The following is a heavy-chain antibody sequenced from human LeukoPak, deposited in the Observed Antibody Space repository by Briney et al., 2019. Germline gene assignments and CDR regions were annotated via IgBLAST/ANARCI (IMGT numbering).Heavy chain of an antibody. Sequence: PSETLSLTCTVSGGSISSHYWSWIRQPPGKGLEWIGYIYYSGSTNYNPSLKSRVTISVDTPKNQFSLKLSSVTAADTAVYYCARGTDYWGQGTLVTVSS. V-gene: IGHV4-59*11. CDR1: GGSISSHY. CDR3: ARGTDY. J-gene: IGHJ4*02. CDR2: IYYSGST.